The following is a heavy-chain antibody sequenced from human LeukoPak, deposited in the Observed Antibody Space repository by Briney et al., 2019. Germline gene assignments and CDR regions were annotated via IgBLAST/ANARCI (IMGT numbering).Heavy chain of an antibody. J-gene: IGHJ4*02. V-gene: IGHV3-53*01. CDR3: ARGKLYSYESTSFFGPLDC. CDR1: GFSVSSNY. CDR2: LYSNGHI. Sequence: GGSLRLSCAASGFSVSSNYLTWVRQAPGKELEWVSVLYSNGHISYADSVKGRFTISRDNSENTVYLQMDNLRPEDTAVYTCARGKLYSYESTSFFGPLDCWGQGTLVTVSS. D-gene: IGHD3-22*01.